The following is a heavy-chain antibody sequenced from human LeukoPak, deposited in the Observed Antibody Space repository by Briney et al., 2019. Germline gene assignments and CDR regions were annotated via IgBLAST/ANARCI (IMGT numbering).Heavy chain of an antibody. D-gene: IGHD3-10*01. Sequence: KPSETLSLTCTVSGGSISSSDYNWGWIRQPPGKGLEWIGSIYYSGSTYYNPSLKTRVTISVDTSKNQFSLRLSSVTAADTAVYYCAREWFGEPTFDFWGQGTLVTVS. CDR3: AREWFGEPTFDF. CDR1: GGSISSSDYN. V-gene: IGHV4-39*01. CDR2: IYYSGST. J-gene: IGHJ4*02.